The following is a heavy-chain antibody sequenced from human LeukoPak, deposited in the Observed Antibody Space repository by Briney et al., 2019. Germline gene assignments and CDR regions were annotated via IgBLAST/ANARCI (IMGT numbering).Heavy chain of an antibody. CDR3: ARDSSGYEYYYYYGMDV. J-gene: IGHJ6*02. V-gene: IGHV4-59*01. D-gene: IGHD5-12*01. CDR2: IYYSGST. Sequence: TSETLSLTCTVSGGSISSYYWSWIRQPPGKGLEWTGYIYYSGSTNYNPSLKSRVTISVDTSKNQFSLKLSSVTAADTAVYYCARDSSGYEYYYYYGMDVWGQGTTVTVSS. CDR1: GGSISSYY.